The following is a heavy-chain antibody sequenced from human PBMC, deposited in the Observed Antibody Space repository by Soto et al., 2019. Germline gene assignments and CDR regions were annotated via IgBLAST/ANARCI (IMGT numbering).Heavy chain of an antibody. CDR3: ARQNQPQAGDYYYFGMDV. V-gene: IGHV3-30-3*02. D-gene: IGHD2-2*01. Sequence: PGGSLRLSCAASGFSFNNFALAWVRQAPGKGLEWVTVISYDGTNKFYAESVKGRFTISIDISKDTMYLQMDSLRVEDTAVYYCARQNQPQAGDYYYFGMDVWGQGTTVTVSS. CDR1: GFSFNNFA. J-gene: IGHJ6*02. CDR2: ISYDGTNK.